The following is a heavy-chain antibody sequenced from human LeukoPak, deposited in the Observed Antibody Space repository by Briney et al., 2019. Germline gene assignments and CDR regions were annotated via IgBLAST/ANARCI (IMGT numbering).Heavy chain of an antibody. V-gene: IGHV4-59*01. CDR1: GGSISSYY. Sequence: PSETLSLTCTVSGGSISSYYWSWIRRPPGKGLEWIGYIYYSGSTNYNPSLKSRVTISVDTSKNQFSLKLSSVTAADTAVYYCARAGYGDYVDYYYGMDVWGKGTTVTVSS. CDR2: IYYSGST. D-gene: IGHD4-17*01. J-gene: IGHJ6*04. CDR3: ARAGYGDYVDYYYGMDV.